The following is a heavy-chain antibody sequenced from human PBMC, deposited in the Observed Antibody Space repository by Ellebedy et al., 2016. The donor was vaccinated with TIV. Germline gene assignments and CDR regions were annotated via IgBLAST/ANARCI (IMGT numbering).Heavy chain of an antibody. J-gene: IGHJ4*02. CDR2: ISSSGSTI. CDR1: GFTFSDYY. Sequence: GESLKISCAASGFTFSDYYMSWIRQAPGKGLEWVSYISSSGSTIFYTDSVRGRFSISRDNANNSLYLQMNSLRADDTAVYYCASGIATRRWGAFDNWGQGTLVTVSS. CDR3: ASGIATRRWGAFDN. V-gene: IGHV3-11*01. D-gene: IGHD6-6*01.